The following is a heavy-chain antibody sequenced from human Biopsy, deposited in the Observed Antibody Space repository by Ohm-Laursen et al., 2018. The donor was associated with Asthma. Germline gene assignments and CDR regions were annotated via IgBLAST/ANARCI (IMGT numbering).Heavy chain of an antibody. J-gene: IGHJ4*02. V-gene: IGHV3-9*01. CDR1: GFKFDEYT. CDR3: AKVRSDWVITESFDY. CDR2: ISWNSATI. D-gene: IGHD3-22*01. Sequence: LSLTCATSGFKFDEYTMHWVRQTPGKGLEWVSGISWNSATIGYADSVEGRFTISRDNAKNSVFLHMDSLRPEDTAFYYCAKVRSDWVITESFDYWGQGVLVTVSS.